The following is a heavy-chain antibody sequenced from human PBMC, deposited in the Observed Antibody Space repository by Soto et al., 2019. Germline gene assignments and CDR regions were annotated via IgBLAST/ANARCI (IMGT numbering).Heavy chain of an antibody. D-gene: IGHD4-17*01. Sequence: QVQLVEYGGGVVQPGRSLRLSCAAAGFTFSNYGMHWVRQAPGKGLEWVAVIWDDGSNKYYADSVKGRFTISRDNSKNTLYLQMNILRAEDTAVYYCAREDYGDSHDYWGKGTLVTVSS. CDR3: AREDYGDSHDY. CDR2: IWDDGSNK. J-gene: IGHJ4*02. V-gene: IGHV3-33*01. CDR1: GFTFSNYG.